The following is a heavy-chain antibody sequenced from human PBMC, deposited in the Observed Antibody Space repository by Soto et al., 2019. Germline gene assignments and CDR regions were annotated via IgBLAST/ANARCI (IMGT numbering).Heavy chain of an antibody. D-gene: IGHD6-13*01. J-gene: IGHJ4*02. CDR3: ARFIAAGIPFDY. CDR1: GFTFSSYW. V-gene: IGHV3-7*03. Sequence: PGGSLRLSCAASGFTFSSYWISWVRQAPGKGLEWVANIKQDGSEKYYVDSVKGRFTISRDNAKNTLYLQMNSLRAEDTAVYYCARFIAAGIPFDYWGQGTLFTVSS. CDR2: IKQDGSEK.